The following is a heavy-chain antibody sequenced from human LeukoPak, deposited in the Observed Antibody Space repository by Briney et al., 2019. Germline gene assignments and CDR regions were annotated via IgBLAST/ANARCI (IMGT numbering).Heavy chain of an antibody. CDR3: ARAQYSGSCFDY. CDR2: IYYSGAT. J-gene: IGHJ4*02. V-gene: IGHV4-59*13. CDR1: VGSISGYF. Sequence: SETLSLTCTVSVGSISGYFWSWVRQAPGTGLDWIGHIYYSGATNYNPSLRSRVTISVDTSKNQFSPKLRSVTAADTAVYYCARAQYSGSCFDYWGQGTLVTVSS. D-gene: IGHD1-26*01.